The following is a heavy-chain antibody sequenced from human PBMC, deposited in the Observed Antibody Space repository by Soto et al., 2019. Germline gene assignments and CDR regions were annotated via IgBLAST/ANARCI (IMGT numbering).Heavy chain of an antibody. V-gene: IGHV1-69*01. J-gene: IGHJ5*02. CDR1: GGTFSSYA. Sequence: QVQLVQSGAEVKKPGSSVKVSCKASGGTFSSYAISWVRQAPGQGLEWMGGIIPIFGTANYAQKFQGRVTITADESKNTAYMELSSLRSADTAVYYCARVGPSGGYCSGGSCYWFDPWGQGTLVTVSS. D-gene: IGHD2-15*01. CDR3: ARVGPSGGYCSGGSCYWFDP. CDR2: IIPIFGTA.